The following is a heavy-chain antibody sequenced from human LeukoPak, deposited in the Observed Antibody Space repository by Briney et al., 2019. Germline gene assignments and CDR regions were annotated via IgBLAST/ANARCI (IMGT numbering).Heavy chain of an antibody. V-gene: IGHV3-30-3*01. J-gene: IGHJ4*02. CDR1: GFTFSSYA. CDR2: ISYDGSNK. CDR3: ATKGDY. Sequence: PGRSLRLSCAASGFTFSSYAMHWVRQAPGKGLEWVAVISYDGSNKYYADSVKGRFTISRDNSKNTLYLQMNSLRAEDTAVYYCATKGDYWGQGTLVTVSS.